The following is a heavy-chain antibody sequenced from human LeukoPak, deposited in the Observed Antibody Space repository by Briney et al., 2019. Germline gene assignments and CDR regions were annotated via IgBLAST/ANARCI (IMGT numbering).Heavy chain of an antibody. D-gene: IGHD3-22*01. CDR1: GFTFSTYG. CDR3: ARDRRYYYDSSGSY. J-gene: IGHJ4*02. CDR2: ISSSSSTI. V-gene: IGHV3-48*01. Sequence: GGSLRLSCAASGFTFSTYGMHWVRQAPGKGLEWVSYISSSSSTIYYADSVKGRFTISRDNAKNSLYLQMNSLRAEDTAVYYCARDRRYYYDSSGSYWGQGTLVTVSS.